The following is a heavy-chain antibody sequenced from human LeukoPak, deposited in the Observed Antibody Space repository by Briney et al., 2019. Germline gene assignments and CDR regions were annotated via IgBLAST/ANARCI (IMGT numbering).Heavy chain of an antibody. CDR3: ARRTHYYDVLTGYYRRRLDY. Sequence: SETLSLTCTVSGASISSSNYYWGWIRQPPGKGLEWIGSIYYTGTAYYIPSLKSRVTISVDTSKNHFSLRLGPVTATDTALYFCARRTHYYDVLTGYYRRRLDYWGQGTLVTVSS. J-gene: IGHJ4*02. D-gene: IGHD3-9*01. CDR2: IYYTGTA. V-gene: IGHV4-39*02. CDR1: GASISSSNYY.